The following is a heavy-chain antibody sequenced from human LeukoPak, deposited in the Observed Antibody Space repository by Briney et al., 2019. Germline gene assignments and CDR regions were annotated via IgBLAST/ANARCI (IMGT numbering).Heavy chain of an antibody. V-gene: IGHV3-74*01. CDR3: ARKGLGGELGGFDS. CDR1: GFTFSRYW. CDR2: INSDGSST. J-gene: IGHJ4*02. D-gene: IGHD1-26*01. Sequence: PGGSLRLSCAASGFTFSRYWMHWVRQAPGKGLVWVSRINSDGSSTSYADSVKGRFTISRDNSKNSLYLQMNSLRVEDTALYHCARKGLGGELGGFDSWGQGTLVTVSS.